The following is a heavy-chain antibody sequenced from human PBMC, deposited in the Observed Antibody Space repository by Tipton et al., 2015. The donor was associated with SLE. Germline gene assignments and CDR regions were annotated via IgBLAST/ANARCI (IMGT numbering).Heavy chain of an antibody. CDR1: GFTVSSNY. Sequence: SLRLSCAASGFTVSSNYMSWVRQAPGKGLERVSVIYSGGSTYYADSVKGRFTISRDNSKNTLYLQMNSLRAEDTAVYYCARDPGYCSGGSCSDAFDIWGQGTMVTVSS. CDR2: IYSGGST. D-gene: IGHD2-15*01. J-gene: IGHJ3*02. V-gene: IGHV3-53*01. CDR3: ARDPGYCSGGSCSDAFDI.